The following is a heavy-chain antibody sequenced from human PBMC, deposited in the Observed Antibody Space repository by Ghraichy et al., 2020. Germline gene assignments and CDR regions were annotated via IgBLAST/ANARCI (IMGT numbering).Heavy chain of an antibody. CDR2: ISSDGSNT. CDR1: GFTFSSNG. V-gene: IGHV3-30*18. J-gene: IGHJ4*02. Sequence: GGSLSLSCAASGFTFSSNGMHWVRQAPGKGLEWVAVISSDGSNTYYEDSVKGRFTVSRDNFKSTVYLQMNDLRPEDTAVYYCAKASYDSSTNYWGRFEDYWGQGTLVTVSS. CDR3: AKASYDSSTNYWGRFEDY. D-gene: IGHD3-22*01.